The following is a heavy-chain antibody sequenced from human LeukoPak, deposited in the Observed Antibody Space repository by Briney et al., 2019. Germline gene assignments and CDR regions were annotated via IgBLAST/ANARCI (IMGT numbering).Heavy chain of an antibody. Sequence: PSETLSLTCTVSGGSLSSYYLSWIRQPPGKGLEWIGYIYYSGTTNYNPSLKNRVTISVDTSRNQFALKLTSVTTADTAKYYCARGYSSSLIGYYYYYVDVWGKGATVAVSS. CDR2: IYYSGTT. CDR1: GGSLSSYY. V-gene: IGHV4-59*01. CDR3: ARGYSSSLIGYYYYYVDV. D-gene: IGHD6-13*01. J-gene: IGHJ6*03.